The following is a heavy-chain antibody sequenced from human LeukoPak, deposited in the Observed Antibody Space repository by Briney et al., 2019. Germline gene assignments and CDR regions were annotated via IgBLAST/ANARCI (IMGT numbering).Heavy chain of an antibody. CDR3: ARGPAVPAARYYFDY. D-gene: IGHD2-2*01. V-gene: IGHV4-4*07. J-gene: IGHJ4*02. Sequence: SETLSLTCTVSGGSISSYYWSWIRQPAGKGLEWIGRIYTSGSTNYNPSLKSRVTMSVDTSKNRFFLKLSSVTAADTAVYYCARGPAVPAARYYFDYWGQGTLVTVSS. CDR2: IYTSGST. CDR1: GGSISSYY.